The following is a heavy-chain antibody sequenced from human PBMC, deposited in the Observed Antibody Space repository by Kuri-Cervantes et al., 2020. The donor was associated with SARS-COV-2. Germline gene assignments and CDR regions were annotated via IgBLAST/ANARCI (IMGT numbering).Heavy chain of an antibody. CDR2: IYHSGST. Sequence: GALRLCCTVSGGSSSSSIYYWGWIRQPPGKGLEWIGSIYHSGSTYYNPSLKSRVTISVDTSKNQFSLKLSSVTAADTAVYYCARVGITIFGVAPPMGYWGQGTLVTVSS. CDR3: ARVGITIFGVAPPMGY. CDR1: GGSSSSSIYY. V-gene: IGHV4-39*07. D-gene: IGHD3-3*01. J-gene: IGHJ4*02.